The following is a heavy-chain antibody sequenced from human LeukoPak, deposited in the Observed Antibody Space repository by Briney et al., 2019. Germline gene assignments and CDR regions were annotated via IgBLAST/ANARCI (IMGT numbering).Heavy chain of an antibody. Sequence: GGSLRLSCAASGFTFRNYWMSWARQAPGKGLEWVANINQDGSEKYYVDSVKGRFAISRDNAKNSLYLQMNSLRAEDTAVYYCAREDIVVVPAAPYYYYGMDVWGQGTTVTVSS. CDR3: AREDIVVVPAAPYYYYGMDV. D-gene: IGHD2-2*01. V-gene: IGHV3-7*01. CDR2: INQDGSEK. CDR1: GFTFRNYW. J-gene: IGHJ6*02.